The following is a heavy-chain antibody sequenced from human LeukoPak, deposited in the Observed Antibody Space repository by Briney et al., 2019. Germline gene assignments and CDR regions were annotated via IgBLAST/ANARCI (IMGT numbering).Heavy chain of an antibody. V-gene: IGHV5-51*01. CDR2: IFPDDSDT. J-gene: IGHJ4*02. Sequence: HGESLKISCQASGYSSTPYWIGWVRQMPGKGLEYMGTIFPDDSDTKYSPSFQGQVTISVDKSINTAYLQWRSLKASDTAMYYCARGLRSTYFDDWGQGTLVTVSS. CDR3: ARGLRSTYFDD. D-gene: IGHD4-17*01. CDR1: GYSSTPYW.